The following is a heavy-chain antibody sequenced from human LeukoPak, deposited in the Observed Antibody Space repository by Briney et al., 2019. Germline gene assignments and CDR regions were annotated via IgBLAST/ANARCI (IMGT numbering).Heavy chain of an antibody. V-gene: IGHV3-23*01. D-gene: IGHD1-1*01. J-gene: IGHJ4*02. Sequence: GGSLRHSCAASGFTFSSYAMSWVRQAPGKGLEWVSVIRGSGGSTYYSDSVKGRFTISRDNSKNTLYLQMNSLRAEDTAVYYCARDRLRYFVDYWGQGTLVTVSS. CDR1: GFTFSSYA. CDR2: IRGSGGST. CDR3: ARDRLRYFVDY.